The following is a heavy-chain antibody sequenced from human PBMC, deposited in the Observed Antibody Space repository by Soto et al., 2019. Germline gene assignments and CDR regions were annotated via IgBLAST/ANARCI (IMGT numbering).Heavy chain of an antibody. J-gene: IGHJ5*02. D-gene: IGHD3-10*01. CDR2: IYYSGST. CDR3: ARDYSGRFDP. V-gene: IGHV4-59*01. Sequence: SETLSLTCSVSGGSISSYYWSLIRQPPGKGLEWIGRIYYSGSTNYNPSLKSRVTISPDTSKNQFSLKLSSVTAADTAVYYCARDYSGRFDPWGQGTLVTVSS. CDR1: GGSISSYY.